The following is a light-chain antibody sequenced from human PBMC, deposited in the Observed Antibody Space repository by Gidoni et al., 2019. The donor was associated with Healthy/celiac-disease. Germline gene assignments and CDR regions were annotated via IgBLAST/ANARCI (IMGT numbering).Light chain of an antibody. CDR2: DAS. Sequence: EMFLPKSPATLSLSPGERATLSCRASQSVSSYLAWYQQKPGQAPRLLIYDASNRATGIPARFSGSGSGTDFTLTISSLEPEDFAVYYCQQRSNWPWTFGQGTKVEIK. CDR1: QSVSSY. J-gene: IGKJ1*01. CDR3: QQRSNWPWT. V-gene: IGKV3-11*01.